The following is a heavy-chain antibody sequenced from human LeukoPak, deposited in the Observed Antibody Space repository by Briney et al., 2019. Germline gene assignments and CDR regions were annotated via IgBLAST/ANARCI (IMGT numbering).Heavy chain of an antibody. D-gene: IGHD3-10*01. CDR3: ARGVYSGGLFDY. J-gene: IGHJ4*02. V-gene: IGHV7-4-1*02. CDR1: GYTFTNSA. CDR2: INTNTGNP. Sequence: ASVKVSCKASGYTFTNSALNWVRQAPGQGLEWMGWINTNTGNPTYAQGFTGRFVFSLDTSLNTAYLQISSLRTEDTALYFCARGVYSGGLFDYWGQGTLVTVSS.